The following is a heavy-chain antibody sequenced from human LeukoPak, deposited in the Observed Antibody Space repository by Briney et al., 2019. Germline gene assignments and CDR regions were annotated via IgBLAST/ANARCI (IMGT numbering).Heavy chain of an antibody. CDR1: GYTFTSYG. V-gene: IGHV1-18*01. Sequence: ASVKVSRKASGYTFTSYGISWVRQAPGQGLEWMGWINPYNGNTNYAQKLQGRVTMTTDTSTSTAYMDLRSLRSDDTAVYYCARALSGYYPYYFDYWGQGTLVTVSS. J-gene: IGHJ4*02. D-gene: IGHD3-22*01. CDR2: INPYNGNT. CDR3: ARALSGYYPYYFDY.